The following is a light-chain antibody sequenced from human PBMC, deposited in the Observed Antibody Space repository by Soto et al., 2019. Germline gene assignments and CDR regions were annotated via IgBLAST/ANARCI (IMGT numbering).Light chain of an antibody. Sequence: QSALTQPPSASGSPGQSVTISCTGTSSDVGGYNSVSWYQQHPGKAPKLMIYEVSKRPSGVPDRFSGSKSGNTASLTVSGLQAEDEADYYCSSSTGSNSPHVVFGGGTKLTVL. V-gene: IGLV2-8*01. CDR3: SSSTGSNSPHVV. CDR2: EVS. J-gene: IGLJ2*01. CDR1: SSDVGGYNS.